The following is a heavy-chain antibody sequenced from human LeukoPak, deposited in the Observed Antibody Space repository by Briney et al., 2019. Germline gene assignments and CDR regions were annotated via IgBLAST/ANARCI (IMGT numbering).Heavy chain of an antibody. Sequence: GGSLRLSCAASGFTFSSYGMSWVRQAPGKGLEWVSAISGSGGSTYYADSVKGRFTISRDNSKNTLYLQMNSLRAEDTAVYYCAKHRQWLARGPSWFDPWGQGTLVTVSS. CDR1: GFTFSSYG. CDR3: AKHRQWLARGPSWFDP. CDR2: ISGSGGST. J-gene: IGHJ5*02. V-gene: IGHV3-23*01. D-gene: IGHD6-19*01.